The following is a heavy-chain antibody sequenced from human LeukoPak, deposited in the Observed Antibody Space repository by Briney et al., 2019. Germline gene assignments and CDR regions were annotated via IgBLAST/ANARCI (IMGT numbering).Heavy chain of an antibody. V-gene: IGHV4-34*01. Sequence: SLSLTQAVCVGSFRGYYQSCIRQHPRKGLEESVEINQSGSTNYNPSLKSRVTISVDTSHNQFSLKVSSVDAADPAVYYFARGVGFPVGFDRLVQGAL. CDR3: ARGVGFPVGFDR. D-gene: IGHD2-15*01. CDR1: VGSFRGYY. J-gene: IGHJ5*02. CDR2: INQSGST.